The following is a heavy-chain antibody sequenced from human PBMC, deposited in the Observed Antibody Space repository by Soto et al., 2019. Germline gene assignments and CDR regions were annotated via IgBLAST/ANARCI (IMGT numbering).Heavy chain of an antibody. CDR3: ARPPRYSSSWYDY. V-gene: IGHV1-2*02. CDR1: GYTSTGYY. J-gene: IGHJ4*02. Sequence: ASVKVSCKASGYTSTGYYMHWVRQAPGQGLEWMGWINPDSGATKYSQKFQGRVTMTRDTSITTAYMELSRLRYDDTAGYYCARPPRYSSSWYDYWGQGTLVTVSS. D-gene: IGHD6-13*01. CDR2: INPDSGAT.